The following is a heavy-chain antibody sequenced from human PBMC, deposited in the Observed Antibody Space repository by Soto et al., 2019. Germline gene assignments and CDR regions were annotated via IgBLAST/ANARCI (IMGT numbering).Heavy chain of an antibody. CDR2: VSSSGST. Sequence: SETLSLTCTVSGGSISGDHWNWIRQPPGKGLEWIAYVSSSGSTKYNPSLKSRVTISVDTSKNQFSLKLSSVTAADTAVYYCARCPFGYYDILTGLYAFDIWGQGTMVTVSS. V-gene: IGHV4-59*12. CDR3: ARCPFGYYDILTGLYAFDI. J-gene: IGHJ3*02. CDR1: GGSISGDH. D-gene: IGHD3-9*01.